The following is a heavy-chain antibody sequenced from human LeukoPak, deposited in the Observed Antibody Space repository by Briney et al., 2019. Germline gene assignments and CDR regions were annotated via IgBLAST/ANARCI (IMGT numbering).Heavy chain of an antibody. J-gene: IGHJ6*03. CDR1: GFTFDDYG. D-gene: IGHD3-16*01. CDR2: INWNGGST. V-gene: IGHV3-20*04. CDR3: ARFRTTGPGDYVWGSYYYYMDV. Sequence: GGSLRLSCAASGFTFDDYGMSWVRQAPGKGLEWVSGINWNGGSTGYADSVKGRFTISRDNAKNSLYLQMNSLRAEDTAVYYCARFRTTGPGDYVWGSYYYYMDVWGKGTTVTVSS.